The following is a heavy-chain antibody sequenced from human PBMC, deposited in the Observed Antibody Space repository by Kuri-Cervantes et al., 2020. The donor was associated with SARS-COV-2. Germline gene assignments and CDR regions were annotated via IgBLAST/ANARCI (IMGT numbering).Heavy chain of an antibody. J-gene: IGHJ4*02. Sequence: SETLSLTCTVSGYSISSGYYWYWIRQSPGKGPEWIGSIFHSGTTYYNPSLRSRVYISLDTSKNQFSLKLSSVTAADTAVYYCARRSGYCSSTSCYFFDYWGQGTLVTVSS. CDR2: IFHSGTT. CDR1: GYSISSGYY. V-gene: IGHV4-38-2*02. CDR3: ARRSGYCSSTSCYFFDY. D-gene: IGHD2-2*01.